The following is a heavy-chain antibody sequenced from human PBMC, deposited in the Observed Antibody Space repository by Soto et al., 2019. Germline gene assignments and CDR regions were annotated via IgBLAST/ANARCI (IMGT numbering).Heavy chain of an antibody. D-gene: IGHD3-9*01. CDR3: AKDHYDILTGSPDYYYGMDV. CDR1: GFTFSSYA. CDR2: ISGSGGST. J-gene: IGHJ6*02. V-gene: IGHV3-23*01. Sequence: GGSLRLSCAASGFTFSSYAMSWVRQAPGKGPEWVSAISGSGGSTYYADSVKGRFTISRDNSKNTLYLQMNSLRAEDTAVYYCAKDHYDILTGSPDYYYGMDVWGQGTTVTVSS.